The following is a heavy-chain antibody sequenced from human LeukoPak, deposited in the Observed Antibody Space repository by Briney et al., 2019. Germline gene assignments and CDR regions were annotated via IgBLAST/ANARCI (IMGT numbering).Heavy chain of an antibody. CDR2: FDPEDGET. Sequence: SVKVSRKVSGYIFSELSIQWVRQAPGKGLEWRGGFDPEDGETIFAQKFQGRVTTTEDTSTDTVYMELNSLRSEDTAVYYCATPLTTVTKPLVYWGQGTQVTVSS. V-gene: IGHV1-24*01. CDR1: GYIFSELS. CDR3: ATPLTTVTKPLVY. J-gene: IGHJ4*02. D-gene: IGHD4-17*01.